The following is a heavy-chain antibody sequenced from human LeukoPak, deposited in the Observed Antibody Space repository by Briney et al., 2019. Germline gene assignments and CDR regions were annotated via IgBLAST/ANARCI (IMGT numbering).Heavy chain of an antibody. J-gene: IGHJ3*02. Sequence: SETLSLTCAVYGGSFSGYYWGWIRQPPGKGLEWIGSIYYSGSTYYNPSLKSRVTISVDTSKNQFSLKLSSVTAADTAVYYCARHRDIVATNDAFDIWGQGTMVTASS. CDR1: GGSFSGYY. CDR2: IYYSGST. CDR3: ARHRDIVATNDAFDI. D-gene: IGHD5-12*01. V-gene: IGHV4-39*01.